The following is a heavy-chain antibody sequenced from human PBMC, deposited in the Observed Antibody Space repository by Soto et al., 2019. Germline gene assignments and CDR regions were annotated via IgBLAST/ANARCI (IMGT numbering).Heavy chain of an antibody. CDR3: AKDHFTYETRYGMDV. J-gene: IGHJ6*02. CDR1: GFTFSSYA. D-gene: IGHD3-16*01. Sequence: GGSLRLSCAASGFTFSSYAMSWVRQAPGKGLEWVSVIIASGDSTYYADSVKGRFTISRDNSKNTLYLQMNSLRAEDTAVYYCAKDHFTYETRYGMDVWGQGTTVTVSS. CDR2: IIASGDST. V-gene: IGHV3-23*01.